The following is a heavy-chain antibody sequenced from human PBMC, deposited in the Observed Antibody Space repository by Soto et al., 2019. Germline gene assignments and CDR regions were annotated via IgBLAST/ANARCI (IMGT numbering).Heavy chain of an antibody. J-gene: IGHJ4*02. CDR1: GFTVSSNY. D-gene: IGHD5-18*01. V-gene: IGHV3-53*01. CDR3: ARDRDSYGRFDY. Sequence: GGSLRLSCAASGFTVSSNYMSWVRQAPGKGLEWVSVIYSGGSTYYADSVKGRFTISRDNSKNTLYLQMNSLRAEDTAVYYCARDRDSYGRFDYWGQGTLVTVSS. CDR2: IYSGGST.